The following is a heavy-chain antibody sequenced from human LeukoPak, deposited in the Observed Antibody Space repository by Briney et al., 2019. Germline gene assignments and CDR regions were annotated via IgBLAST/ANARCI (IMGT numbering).Heavy chain of an antibody. Sequence: SETLSLTCTVSDGSISSYYWTWIRQPPGKGLEWIGYIYYSGSTNYNPSLKSRVTISVDTSKDQLSLNRSSVTAADTAVYYCARLSRMVTAIPRWYFDLWGRGTLVTVSS. CDR2: IYYSGST. CDR1: DGSISSYY. D-gene: IGHD2-21*02. J-gene: IGHJ2*01. V-gene: IGHV4-59*08. CDR3: ARLSRMVTAIPRWYFDL.